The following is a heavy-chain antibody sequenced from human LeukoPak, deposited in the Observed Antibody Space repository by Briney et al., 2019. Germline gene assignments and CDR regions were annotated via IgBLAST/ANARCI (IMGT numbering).Heavy chain of an antibody. Sequence: PGGSLRLSCAASGLTFGSYLMSWVRQAPGKGLEWVANIHPDGGVKNYVDSVKGRFTISRDNAANSLYLQVHSLRAEDTAVYYCVSTFPYCSGGTCALGGQGTLVTVSS. CDR3: VSTFPYCSGGTCAL. CDR2: IHPDGGVK. J-gene: IGHJ4*02. D-gene: IGHD2-15*01. CDR1: GLTFGSYL. V-gene: IGHV3-7*01.